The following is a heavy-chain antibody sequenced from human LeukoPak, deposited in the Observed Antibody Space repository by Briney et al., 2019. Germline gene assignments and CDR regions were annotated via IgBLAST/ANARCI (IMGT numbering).Heavy chain of an antibody. CDR1: GFTFSSYG. Sequence: GGSLRLSCAASGFTFSSYGMHWVRQAPGKGLEWVAFIRYDGSNKYYADSVKGRFTISRDNSKNTLYLQMNSLRAEDTAVYYCARDPAYYDRSGYYGGFDYWGQGILVTVSS. CDR2: IRYDGSNK. V-gene: IGHV3-30*02. D-gene: IGHD3-22*01. J-gene: IGHJ4*02. CDR3: ARDPAYYDRSGYYGGFDY.